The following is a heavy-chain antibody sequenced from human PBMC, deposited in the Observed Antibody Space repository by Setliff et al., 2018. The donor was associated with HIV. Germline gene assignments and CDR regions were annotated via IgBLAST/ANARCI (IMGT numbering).Heavy chain of an antibody. J-gene: IGHJ4*02. Sequence: SETLSLTCTVSGASINSGTYYWSWIRQPAGKGLQWIGRIYTSGSTYYSPSLNSRVTISLDTSKNQFSLRLSSVTAADTAVFYCAREIRGTWGGPPYYFDYWGQGMLVTVSS. D-gene: IGHD7-27*01. CDR3: AREIRGTWGGPPYYFDY. CDR1: GASINSGTYY. CDR2: IYTSGST. V-gene: IGHV4-61*02.